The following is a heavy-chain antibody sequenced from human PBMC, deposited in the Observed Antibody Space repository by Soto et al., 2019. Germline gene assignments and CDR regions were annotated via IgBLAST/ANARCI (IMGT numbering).Heavy chain of an antibody. CDR1: GFTFSSYW. CDR2: IKQDGSEK. V-gene: IGHV3-7*05. Sequence: PGGSLRLSCAASGFTFSSYWMSWVRQAPGKGLEWVANIKQDGSEKYYVDSVKGRFTISRDNAKNSLYLQMNSLRAEDTAVYYCASQSRIAVAGRHDPSTFDYWGQGTLVTVSS. J-gene: IGHJ4*02. CDR3: ASQSRIAVAGRHDPSTFDY. D-gene: IGHD6-19*01.